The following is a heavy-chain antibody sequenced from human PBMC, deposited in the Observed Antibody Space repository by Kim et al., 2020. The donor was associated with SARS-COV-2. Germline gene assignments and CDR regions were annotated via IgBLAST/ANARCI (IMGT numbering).Heavy chain of an antibody. Sequence: GGSLRLSCAGSGFAFSSYALSWVRQAPGKGLEWVSGLSGSGANTYYADSVKGRFTISRDNSKSMLYLWMTSLKVDDMAVYYCAKGDQTVLYYDRGYDYWGQGPLVTVSS. V-gene: IGHV3-23*01. CDR3: AKGDQTVLYYDRGYDY. D-gene: IGHD3-10*02. CDR2: LSGSGANT. J-gene: IGHJ4*02. CDR1: GFAFSSYA.